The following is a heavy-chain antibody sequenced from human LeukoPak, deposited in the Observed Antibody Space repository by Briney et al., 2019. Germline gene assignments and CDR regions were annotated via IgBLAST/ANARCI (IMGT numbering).Heavy chain of an antibody. CDR3: ARSSTYYYDSSGYYLPH. Sequence: VESLKISCKGSGYSFTSYWIGWVRQMPGKGLEWVGIIYPGDSDTRYSPSFQGQVIISADKSISTAYLQWSSLKASDTAMYYCARSSTYYYDSSGYYLPHWGQGTLVTVSS. V-gene: IGHV5-51*01. J-gene: IGHJ4*02. D-gene: IGHD3-22*01. CDR1: GYSFTSYW. CDR2: IYPGDSDT.